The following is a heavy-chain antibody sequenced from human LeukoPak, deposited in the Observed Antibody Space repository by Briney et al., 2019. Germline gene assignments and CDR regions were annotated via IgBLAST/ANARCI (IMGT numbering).Heavy chain of an antibody. J-gene: IGHJ6*03. Sequence: GGSLRLSCAASGFTFRSYGMSWVRQAPGKGLEWVSAISGSGGSTYYADSVKGRFTISRDNSENTLYLQMNSLRGEDTAVYYCARDGYSGSYYRLYYFFMDVWGKGTTVTISS. D-gene: IGHD1-26*01. CDR1: GFTFRSYG. CDR3: ARDGYSGSYYRLYYFFMDV. CDR2: ISGSGGST. V-gene: IGHV3-23*01.